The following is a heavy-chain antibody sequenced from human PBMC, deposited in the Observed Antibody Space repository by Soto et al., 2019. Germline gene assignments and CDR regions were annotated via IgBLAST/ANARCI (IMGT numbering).Heavy chain of an antibody. J-gene: IGHJ3*02. D-gene: IGHD3-22*01. CDR2: ISAYNGNT. CDR3: ARDLITKDI. CDR1: GYTFTSYA. Sequence: QVQLVQSGAEVKKPGASVKVSCKASGYTFTSYAISWVRQAPGQGLEWMGWISAYNGNTNYAQKLQGRVTMTTDTSTSTDYMELRSLRSDDPAVDDCARDLITKDIWGQGKMVTVPS. V-gene: IGHV1-18*01.